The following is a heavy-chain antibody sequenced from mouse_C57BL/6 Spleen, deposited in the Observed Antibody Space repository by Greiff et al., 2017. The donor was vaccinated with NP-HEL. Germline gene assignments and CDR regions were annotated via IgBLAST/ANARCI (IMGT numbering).Heavy chain of an antibody. D-gene: IGHD2-1*01. J-gene: IGHJ4*01. V-gene: IGHV1-69*01. CDR3: ARGGNYPYYAMDY. CDR1: GYTFTSYW. CDR2: IDPSDSYT. Sequence: QVQLQQHGAELVMPGASVKLSCKASGYTFTSYWMHWVKQRPGQGLEWIGEIDPSDSYTNYNQKFKGKSTLTVDKSSSTAYMQLSSLTSEDSAVYYCARGGNYPYYAMDYWGQGTSVTVSS.